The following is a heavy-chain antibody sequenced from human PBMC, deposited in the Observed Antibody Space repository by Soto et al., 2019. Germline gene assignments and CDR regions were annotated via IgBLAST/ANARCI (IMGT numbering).Heavy chain of an antibody. J-gene: IGHJ6*03. D-gene: IGHD6-6*01. CDR1: GFTLSGYA. Sequence: EVQLAESGGGLAQPGGSLRLSCAASGFTLSGYAMDWDRQAPGKGLEYVSGISSNGAGTYYANSVQGRFTISRDNSKNTVYLQMGSLRPEDMAVYYCARRARPDFYYMDVWGKGTTVTVSS. V-gene: IGHV3-64*01. CDR2: ISSNGAGT. CDR3: ARRARPDFYYMDV.